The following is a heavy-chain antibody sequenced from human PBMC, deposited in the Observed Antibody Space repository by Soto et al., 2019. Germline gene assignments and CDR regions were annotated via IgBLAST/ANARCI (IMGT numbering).Heavy chain of an antibody. CDR3: XXXXXXXXXXXXXXXXXX. J-gene: IGHJ4*02. CDR2: IYWDDDK. V-gene: IGHV2-5*02. CDR1: GFSLSTSGVG. Sequence: QITLKESGPTLVKPTQTLTLTCTFSGFSLSTSGVGVGWIRQPPGKALEWLALIYWDDDKRYSPSLKSRLTITXDXSXNXXVLTXXNMXXXXXXXXXCXXXXXXXXXXXXXXXXXXXXQGTLVTVSS.